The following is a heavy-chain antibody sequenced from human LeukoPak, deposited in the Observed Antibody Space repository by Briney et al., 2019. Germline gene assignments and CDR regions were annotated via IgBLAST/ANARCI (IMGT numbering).Heavy chain of an antibody. Sequence: ASVKVSCKASGYTFTGYYMHWVRQAPGQGLEWMGWINPNSGGTNYAQKFQGGVTMTTDTSTSTAYMELRSLRSDDTAVYYCARPRYCSSTSCRGSYYYYMDVWGKGTTVTISS. D-gene: IGHD2-2*01. CDR1: GYTFTGYY. J-gene: IGHJ6*03. CDR3: ARPRYCSSTSCRGSYYYYMDV. CDR2: INPNSGGT. V-gene: IGHV1-2*02.